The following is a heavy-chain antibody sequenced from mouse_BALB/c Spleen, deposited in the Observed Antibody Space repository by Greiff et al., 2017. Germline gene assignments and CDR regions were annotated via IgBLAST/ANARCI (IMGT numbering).Heavy chain of an antibody. D-gene: IGHD2-4*01. CDR3: ARQGNDYVWFAY. CDR1: GFTFSSYG. J-gene: IGHJ3*01. Sequence: EVMLVESGGDLVKPGGSLKLSCAASGFTFSSYGMSWVRQTPDKRLEWVATISSGGSYTYYPDSVKGRFTISRDNAKNTLYLQMSSLKSEDTAMYYCARQGNDYVWFAYWGQGTLVTVSA. V-gene: IGHV5-6*01. CDR2: ISSGGSYT.